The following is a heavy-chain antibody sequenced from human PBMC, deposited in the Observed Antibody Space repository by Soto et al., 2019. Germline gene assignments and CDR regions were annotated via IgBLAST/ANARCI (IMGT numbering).Heavy chain of an antibody. V-gene: IGHV3-7*01. Sequence: GGSLRLSCAASGFTFSSYWMSWVRQAPGKGLEWVANIKQDGSEKYYVDSVKSRFTVSRDNAKISLYLHMNSLSAEDTAVYYCARDSLRDCSGGSCYPPVFDYWGQGTLVTVSS. CDR1: GFTFSSYW. CDR2: IKQDGSEK. J-gene: IGHJ4*02. D-gene: IGHD2-15*01. CDR3: ARDSLRDCSGGSCYPPVFDY.